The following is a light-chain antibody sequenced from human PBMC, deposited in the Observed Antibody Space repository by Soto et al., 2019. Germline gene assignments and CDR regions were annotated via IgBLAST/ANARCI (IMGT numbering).Light chain of an antibody. CDR1: SSDVGGYNY. CDR3: SSFSSITREV. Sequence: QSALTQPASVSGSPGQSITISCTGTSSDVGGYNYVSWYQQHPGKVPKLMICEVTNRPSGVSHRFSGSKSGNTASLTISGLQTEDEADYYCSSFSSITREVFGGGTKLTVL. J-gene: IGLJ2*01. CDR2: EVT. V-gene: IGLV2-14*01.